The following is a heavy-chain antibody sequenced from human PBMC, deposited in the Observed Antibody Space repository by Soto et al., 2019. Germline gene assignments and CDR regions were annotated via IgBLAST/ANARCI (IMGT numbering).Heavy chain of an antibody. CDR2: IYYSGST. CDR3: ASLASGYSSYYYYYYMDV. D-gene: IGHD5-12*01. J-gene: IGHJ6*03. V-gene: IGHV4-39*01. CDR1: GGSISSSSYY. Sequence: QLQLQESGPGLVKPSETLSLTCTVSGGSISSSSYYWGWIRQPPGKGLEWIGSIYYSGSTYYNPSLKCRVTISVDTSKNQFSLKLSSVTAADTAVYYCASLASGYSSYYYYYYMDVWGKGTTVTVSS.